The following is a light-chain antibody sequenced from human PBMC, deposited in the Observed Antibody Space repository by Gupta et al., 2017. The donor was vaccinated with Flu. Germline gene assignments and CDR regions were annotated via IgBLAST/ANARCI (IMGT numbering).Light chain of an antibody. CDR3: QQYHNIPPVT. Sequence: APLSASVGDRGTITCQAIHDISNHLNWYQKKPGKAPKLLIYEAFDLESGVPSSFSGSGSGTDFTFTITGLQPEDVATYYCQQYHNIPPVTFGQGTRLEIK. V-gene: IGKV1-33*01. CDR2: EAF. CDR1: HDISNH. J-gene: IGKJ5*01.